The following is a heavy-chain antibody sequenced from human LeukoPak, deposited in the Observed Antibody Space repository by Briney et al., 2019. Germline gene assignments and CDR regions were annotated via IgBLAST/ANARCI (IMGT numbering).Heavy chain of an antibody. J-gene: IGHJ5*02. CDR3: ARADRLDGGPYLIGP. CDR1: GYSFTDYF. V-gene: IGHV1-2*02. CDR2: INPNSGGT. Sequence: ASVKVSCKTSGYSFTDYFMHWVRQAPGQGLEWMGWINPNSGGTSSAQKFQGRVTMTRDTSITTVYMEVSWLTSDDTAIYYCARADRLDGGPYLIGPWGQGTLVTVSS. D-gene: IGHD2-21*01.